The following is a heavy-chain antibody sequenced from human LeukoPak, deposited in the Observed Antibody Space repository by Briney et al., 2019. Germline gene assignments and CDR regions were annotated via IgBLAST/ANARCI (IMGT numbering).Heavy chain of an antibody. V-gene: IGHV1-2*02. CDR1: GYTFTGCY. Sequence: ASVKVSCKASGYTFTGCYMHWVRQAPGQGLEWMGWINPNSGGTNYAQKFQGRVTMTRDTPISTAYMELSRLRSDDTAVYYCARGGNCYDSSGYYPTYYFDYWGQGTLVTVSS. CDR2: INPNSGGT. J-gene: IGHJ4*02. D-gene: IGHD3-22*01. CDR3: ARGGNCYDSSGYYPTYYFDY.